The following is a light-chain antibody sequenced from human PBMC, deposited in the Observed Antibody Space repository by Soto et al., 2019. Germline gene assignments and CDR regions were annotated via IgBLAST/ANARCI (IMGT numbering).Light chain of an antibody. CDR3: SSYTGSSTYV. V-gene: IGLV2-14*01. J-gene: IGLJ1*01. Sequence: QSALPQPASVSGFPGQSITISCTGTSSDVGGYNYVSWYLQHPGKAPKLLIYDVSNRPSGVSNRFSGSKSGNTAFLTISGLQAEDEADFYCSSYTGSSTYVFGTGTQRTVL. CDR1: SSDVGGYNY. CDR2: DVS.